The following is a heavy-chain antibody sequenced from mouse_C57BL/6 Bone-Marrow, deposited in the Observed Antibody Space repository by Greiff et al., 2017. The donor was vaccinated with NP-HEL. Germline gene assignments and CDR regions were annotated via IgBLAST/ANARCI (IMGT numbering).Heavy chain of an antibody. CDR2: IRNKANNHAT. D-gene: IGHD2-4*01. V-gene: IGHV6-6*01. Sequence: EVMLVESGGGLVQPGGSMKLSCAASGFTFSDAWMDWVRQSPEKGLEWVAEIRNKANNHATYYAESVKGRFTISRDDSKSIVPLKMNSLRAEDTGIYYCTGLHLYYAMDYWGQGTSVTVSS. CDR1: GFTFSDAW. CDR3: TGLHLYYAMDY. J-gene: IGHJ4*01.